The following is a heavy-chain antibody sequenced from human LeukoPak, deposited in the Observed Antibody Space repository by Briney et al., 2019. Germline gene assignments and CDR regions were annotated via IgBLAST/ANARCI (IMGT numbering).Heavy chain of an antibody. CDR2: INPSGGST. Sequence: GASVKVSCKASGYTFTSYGISWVRQAPGQGLEWMGIINPSGGSTSYAQKFQGRVTMTRDTSTSTVYMELSSLRSEDTAVYYCARDGIAAAGSRWFDPWGQGTLVTVSS. D-gene: IGHD6-13*01. V-gene: IGHV1-46*01. CDR3: ARDGIAAAGSRWFDP. J-gene: IGHJ5*02. CDR1: GYTFTSYG.